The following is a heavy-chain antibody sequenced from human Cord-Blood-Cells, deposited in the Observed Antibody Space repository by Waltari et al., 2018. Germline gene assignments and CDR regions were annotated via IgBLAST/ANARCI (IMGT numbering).Heavy chain of an antibody. CDR1: GFTFSSYE. Sequence: EVHLVESGGGLVQPGGSLRLSCAASGFTFSSYEMNWVGQAPGKGLEWVSYISSRGSTMNYADTVKGRFTVSRDNAKNSLYLQMNSLRAEVTAVYYCARYRGLQLWLSVYYYYGMDVWGQGTTVTVSS. CDR2: ISSRGSTM. D-gene: IGHD5-18*01. CDR3: ARYRGLQLWLSVYYYYGMDV. J-gene: IGHJ6*02. V-gene: IGHV3-48*03.